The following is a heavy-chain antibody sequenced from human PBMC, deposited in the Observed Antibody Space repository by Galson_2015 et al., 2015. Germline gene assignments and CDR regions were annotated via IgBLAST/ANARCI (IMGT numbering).Heavy chain of an antibody. Sequence: SLRLSCAASGFSFNNAWMSWVRQAPGKGLEWVGRIKSNTDGGTIDYAAPVKGRFTISRDDSKNTLYLQMNSLRTEDTAMHYCTTVAYCSSTSCPPYYSYYGMDVWGQGTTVAVSS. CDR3: TTVAYCSSTSCPPYYSYYGMDV. CDR1: GFSFNNAW. J-gene: IGHJ6*02. D-gene: IGHD2-2*01. V-gene: IGHV3-15*01. CDR2: IKSNTDGGTI.